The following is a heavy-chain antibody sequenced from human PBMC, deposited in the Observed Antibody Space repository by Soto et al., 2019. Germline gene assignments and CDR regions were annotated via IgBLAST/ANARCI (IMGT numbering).Heavy chain of an antibody. CDR2: ISSSSSYI. J-gene: IGHJ6*02. Sequence: GGSLRLSCAASGFSFSSYSMNWVRQAPGEGLEWVSSISSSSSYIYYADSVKGRFTISRDNAKNALYLQMNSLRAEDTAVYYCASAIAAAGRYYYGMDVWGQGTMVTVSS. V-gene: IGHV3-21*01. D-gene: IGHD6-13*01. CDR3: ASAIAAAGRYYYGMDV. CDR1: GFSFSSYS.